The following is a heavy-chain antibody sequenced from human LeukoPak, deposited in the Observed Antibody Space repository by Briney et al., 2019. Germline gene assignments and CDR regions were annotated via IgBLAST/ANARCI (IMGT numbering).Heavy chain of an antibody. CDR3: ARGRYSSGWSAEYFQH. V-gene: IGHV1-18*01. CDR1: GYTFTNYA. D-gene: IGHD6-19*01. Sequence: ASVKVSCKASGYTFTNYAIIWVRQAPGQGLEWMGWISAYNGNTKYAQKLQGRVTMAIDTSTSTAYMELRSLRSDDTAVYYCARGRYSSGWSAEYFQHWGQGTLVTVSS. CDR2: ISAYNGNT. J-gene: IGHJ1*01.